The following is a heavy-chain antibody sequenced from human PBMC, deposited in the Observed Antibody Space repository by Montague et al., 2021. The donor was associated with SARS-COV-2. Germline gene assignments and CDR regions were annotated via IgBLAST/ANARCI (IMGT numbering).Heavy chain of an antibody. J-gene: IGHJ5*02. V-gene: IGHV4-34*12. Sequence: SETLSLTCTVSGASFTSYHWTWIRQSPGGGLEWIGEVFHRGKTTYNPSLKSRFTISVDTSKNQFSLRLSSVTAGDTAVYFCAKDEQVYEIRWLRTGWVDPWGQGTLVTVSS. D-gene: IGHD5-24*01. CDR3: AKDEQVYEIRWLRTGWVDP. CDR2: VFHRGKT. CDR1: GASFTSYH.